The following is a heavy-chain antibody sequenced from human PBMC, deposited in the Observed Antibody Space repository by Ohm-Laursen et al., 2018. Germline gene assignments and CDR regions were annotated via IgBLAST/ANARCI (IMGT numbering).Heavy chain of an antibody. CDR3: TRDPYSTGYFDP. D-gene: IGHD6-25*01. J-gene: IGHJ5*02. V-gene: IGHV4-59*01. CDR1: GGSISSYY. Sequence: SDTLSLTCTVSGGSISSYYWTWIRQPPGKGLEWIGYIYYTGSTSYNPSLKSRVTISVDTSKNQFSLKLSSVTAADTAVYYCTRDPYSTGYFDPWGQGTLVTVSS. CDR2: IYYTGST.